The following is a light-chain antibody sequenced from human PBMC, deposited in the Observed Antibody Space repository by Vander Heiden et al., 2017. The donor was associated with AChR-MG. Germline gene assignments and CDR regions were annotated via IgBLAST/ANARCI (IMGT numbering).Light chain of an antibody. Sequence: EIVLTQSPGTLSLSPGERATLSCRASQSISSNYLAWYQQKPGQAPRLLIYGASSRATGIPDRFSGSGSGTDFTLTISRLEPEDFAVYYCQQCRSSPRAYTFGQGTKLEIK. J-gene: IGKJ2*01. CDR3: QQCRSSPRAYT. V-gene: IGKV3-20*01. CDR2: GAS. CDR1: QSISSNY.